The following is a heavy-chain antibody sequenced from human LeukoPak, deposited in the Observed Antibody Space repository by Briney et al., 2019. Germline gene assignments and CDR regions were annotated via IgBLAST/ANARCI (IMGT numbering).Heavy chain of an antibody. V-gene: IGHV3-74*01. Sequence: QAGGSLRLSCTASGFTFTSHWMHWVRKVQGKGLVWGLRINGDGSGTNHADSVKGRFTISRDKARNSLYLQMNSLRVEDTAVYYCARDHRYAFDNWGHGTLVTVSS. CDR3: ARDHRYAFDN. CDR2: INGDGSGT. J-gene: IGHJ4*01. CDR1: GFTFTSHW. D-gene: IGHD5-12*01.